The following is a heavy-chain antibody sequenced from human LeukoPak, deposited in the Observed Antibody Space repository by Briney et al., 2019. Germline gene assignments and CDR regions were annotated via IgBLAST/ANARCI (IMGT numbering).Heavy chain of an antibody. CDR3: AREDSGSYYASLDY. Sequence: ASVKVSCKASGYTFTSYDINWVRQATGQGLEWMGWMNPNSGNTGYAQKFQGRVTMTRNTSISTAYMELSSLRSEDTAVYYCAREDSGSYYASLDYWGQGTLVTVSS. D-gene: IGHD1-26*01. V-gene: IGHV1-8*01. CDR1: GYTFTSYD. J-gene: IGHJ4*02. CDR2: MNPNSGNT.